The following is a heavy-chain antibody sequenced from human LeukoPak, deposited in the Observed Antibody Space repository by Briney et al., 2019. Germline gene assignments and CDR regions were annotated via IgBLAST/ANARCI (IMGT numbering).Heavy chain of an antibody. CDR2: INPNSGGT. CDR3: ARDSRYCSGGSCYPNWFDP. J-gene: IGHJ5*02. CDR1: GYTFTGYC. V-gene: IGHV1-2*02. Sequence: ASVKVSCKASGYTFTGYCMHWVRQAPGQGLEWMGWINPNSGGTNYAQKFQGRVTMTRDTSISTAYMELSRLRSDDTAVYYCARDSRYCSGGSCYPNWFDPWGQGTLVTVSS. D-gene: IGHD2-15*01.